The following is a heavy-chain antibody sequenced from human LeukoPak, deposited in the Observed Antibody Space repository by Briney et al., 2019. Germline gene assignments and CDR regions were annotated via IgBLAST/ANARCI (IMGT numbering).Heavy chain of an antibody. CDR2: INHSGST. V-gene: IGHV4-34*01. CDR1: GGSISSYY. Sequence: SETLSLTCTVSGGSISSYYWSWIRQPPGKGLEWIGEINHSGSTNYNPSLKSRVTISVDTSKNQFSLKLSSVTAADTAVYYCARTVNTMGRLGWFDPWGQGTLVTVSS. CDR3: ARTVNTMGRLGWFDP. D-gene: IGHD3-3*01. J-gene: IGHJ5*02.